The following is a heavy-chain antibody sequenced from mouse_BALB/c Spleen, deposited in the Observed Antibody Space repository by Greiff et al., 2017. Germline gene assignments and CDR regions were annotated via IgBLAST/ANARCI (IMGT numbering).Heavy chain of an antibody. J-gene: IGHJ3*01. V-gene: IGHV3-6*02. Sequence: EVKLLESGPGLVKPSQSLSLTCSVTGYSITSGYYWNWIRQFPGNKLEWMGYISYDGSNNYNPSLKNRISITRDTSKNQFFLKLNSVTTEDTATYYCARDRGHDSAWFAYWGQGTLVTVSA. CDR2: ISYDGSN. CDR1: GYSITSGYY. CDR3: ARDRGHDSAWFAY. D-gene: IGHD2-13*01.